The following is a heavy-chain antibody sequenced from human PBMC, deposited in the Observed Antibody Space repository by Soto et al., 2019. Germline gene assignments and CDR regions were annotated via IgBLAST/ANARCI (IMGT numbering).Heavy chain of an antibody. CDR1: GASISGYF. J-gene: IGHJ6*02. V-gene: IGHV4-4*07. D-gene: IGHD6-13*01. CDR2: IDTSGST. Sequence: SETLSLTCTVSGASISGYFWTWVRQPAGKGLDWIGRIDTSGSTNYNPSLKSRVTMSVDTSKNQFSLRLTSVTAADTAVYYCATASLSSSWYHFYYYTMDVWGQGTTVTAP. CDR3: ATASLSSSWYHFYYYTMDV.